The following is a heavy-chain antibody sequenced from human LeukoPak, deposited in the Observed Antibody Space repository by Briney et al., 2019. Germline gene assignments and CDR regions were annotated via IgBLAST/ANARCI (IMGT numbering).Heavy chain of an antibody. V-gene: IGHV3-23*01. CDR3: AKGWSFDY. Sequence: GGSLRLSCVASGFTFNNYAMSWVRQAPGKGLEWVSTISGSGGSTFYADSVKGRFTISRDNSKNTLYLRMNSLRAEDTAVYYCAKGWSFDYWGQGTLVTVSS. J-gene: IGHJ4*02. D-gene: IGHD2-15*01. CDR2: ISGSGGST. CDR1: GFTFNNYA.